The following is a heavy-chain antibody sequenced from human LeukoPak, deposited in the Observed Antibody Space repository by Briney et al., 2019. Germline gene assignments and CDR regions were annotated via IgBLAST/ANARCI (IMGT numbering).Heavy chain of an antibody. D-gene: IGHD6-19*01. CDR1: GGSISGYY. CDR3: ARDIAVSGLFDN. J-gene: IGHJ4*02. CDR2: IHGSGSA. Sequence: SETLSLTCTVSGGSISGYYWTWIRQPAGKGLEWIGRIHGSGSANYNPSLNRRINMSIDTSKNRFSLKLTSVTAADTAVYYCARDIAVSGLFDNWGQGTLVIVSA. V-gene: IGHV4-4*07.